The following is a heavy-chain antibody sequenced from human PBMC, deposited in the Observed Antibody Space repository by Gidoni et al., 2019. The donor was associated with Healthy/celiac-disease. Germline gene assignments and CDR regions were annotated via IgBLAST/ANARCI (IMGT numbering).Heavy chain of an antibody. D-gene: IGHD3-10*01. CDR2: IYYSGST. J-gene: IGHJ6*02. V-gene: IGHV4-39*01. CDR3: ARRIAMVRGANYYHYGMDV. CDR1: GGSISSSSYY. Sequence: QLQLQESGPGLVKPSETLSLTGTVSGGSISSSSYYWGWIRQPPGKGLEWIGCIYYSGSTYYNPSLKSRVTISVDTSKNQFSLKLSSVTAADTAVYYCARRIAMVRGANYYHYGMDVWGQGTTVTVSS.